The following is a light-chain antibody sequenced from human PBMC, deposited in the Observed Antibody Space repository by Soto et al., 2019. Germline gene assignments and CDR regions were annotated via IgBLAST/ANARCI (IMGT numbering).Light chain of an antibody. CDR1: QSVSNNY. J-gene: IGKJ5*01. CDR2: GAS. CDR3: QQYRMSPNT. Sequence: EIVLTQSPGTLSLSPGARAPLSCRASQSVSNNYLAWYQQNPGQAPRLLIYGASNRATGIPDRFSGSGSGTDFTLTISRLEPEDFAVYYCQQYRMSPNTFGQGTRLEIK. V-gene: IGKV3-20*01.